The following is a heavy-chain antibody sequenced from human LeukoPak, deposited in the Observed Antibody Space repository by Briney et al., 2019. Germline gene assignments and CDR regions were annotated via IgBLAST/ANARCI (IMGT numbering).Heavy chain of an antibody. V-gene: IGHV3-30*02. J-gene: IGHJ4*02. D-gene: IGHD3-22*01. CDR1: GFTFSSYA. Sequence: GGSLRLSRAASGFTFSSYAMHWVRQAPGKGLEWVAFIRYDGSNRYYADSVKGRFTISRDNSKNTLYLQMNSLRAEDTAVYYCAKDDYYDTSDYRDWGQGTLVTVSS. CDR2: IRYDGSNR. CDR3: AKDDYYDTSDYRD.